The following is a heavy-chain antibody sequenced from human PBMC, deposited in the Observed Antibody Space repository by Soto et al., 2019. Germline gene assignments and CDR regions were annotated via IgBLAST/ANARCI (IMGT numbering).Heavy chain of an antibody. CDR3: ARDFVGAGDLAFDI. J-gene: IGHJ3*02. CDR1: GFTFSDHY. V-gene: IGHV3-72*01. CDR2: TRNKANSYTT. D-gene: IGHD7-27*01. Sequence: GESLKISCAASGFTFSDHYMDWVRQAPGKGLEWVGRTRNKANSYTTEYAASVKGRFTISRDDSKNSLYLQMNSLKTEDTAVYYCARDFVGAGDLAFDIWGQGTMVTVSS.